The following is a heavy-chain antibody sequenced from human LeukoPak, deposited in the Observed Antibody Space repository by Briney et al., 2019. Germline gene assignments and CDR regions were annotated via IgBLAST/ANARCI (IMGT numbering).Heavy chain of an antibody. V-gene: IGHV4-34*01. CDR3: ASASIAL. CDR2: INHSGST. CDR1: GGSISGYY. Sequence: SETLSLTCTVSGGSISGYYWSWIRQPPGKGLEWIGEINHSGSTNYNPSLKSRVTISVDTSKNQFSLKLSSVTAADTAVYYCASASIALWGQGTMVTVSS. D-gene: IGHD6-6*01. J-gene: IGHJ3*01.